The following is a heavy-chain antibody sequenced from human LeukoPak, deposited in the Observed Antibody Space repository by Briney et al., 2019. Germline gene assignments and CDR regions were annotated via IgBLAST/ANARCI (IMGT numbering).Heavy chain of an antibody. J-gene: IGHJ4*02. CDR3: AKDEGSSGFGY. Sequence: GGSLRLSCAASGFTFTRYVMHWVRQAPGKGLEWVAVISYDGSNKYYADSVKGRFTISRDNSKNTLYLQMNSLRAEDTAVYYCAKDEGSSGFGYWGQGTLVTVSS. D-gene: IGHD6-19*01. CDR1: GFTFTRYV. V-gene: IGHV3-30*18. CDR2: ISYDGSNK.